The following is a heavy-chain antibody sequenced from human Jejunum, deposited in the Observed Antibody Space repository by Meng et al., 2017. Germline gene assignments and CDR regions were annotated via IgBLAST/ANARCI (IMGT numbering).Heavy chain of an antibody. Sequence: QVQLQESGPGLVRPSETLSLTCTVSGGSVSSGNYYWSWIRQPPGKGLEWIGYIYYSGSTNYNPSLKSRVTISVDTSKNQFSLKLSSVTAADTAVYYCARGGFFEAAAANLIDSWGRGTLVTVSS. J-gene: IGHJ4*02. V-gene: IGHV4-61*01. D-gene: IGHD6-13*01. CDR2: IYYSGST. CDR1: GGSVSSGNYY. CDR3: ARGGFFEAAAANLIDS.